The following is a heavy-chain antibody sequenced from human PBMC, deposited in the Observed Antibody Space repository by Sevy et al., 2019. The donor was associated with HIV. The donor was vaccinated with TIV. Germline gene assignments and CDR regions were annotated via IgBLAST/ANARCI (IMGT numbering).Heavy chain of an antibody. D-gene: IGHD2-8*01. J-gene: IGHJ6*02. CDR2: IWYDGSNK. Sequence: GGSLRLSCAASGFTFSSAWMSWVRQAPGKGLEWVAVIWYDGSNKYYADSVKGRFTISRDNSKNTLYLQMNSLRAEDTAVYYCARVYCTNGVCLYYYYGMDVWGQGTTVTVSS. CDR1: GFTFSSAW. V-gene: IGHV3-33*08. CDR3: ARVYCTNGVCLYYYYGMDV.